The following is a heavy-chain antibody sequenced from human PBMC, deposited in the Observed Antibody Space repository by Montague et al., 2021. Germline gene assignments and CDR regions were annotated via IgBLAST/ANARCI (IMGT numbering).Heavy chain of an antibody. J-gene: IGHJ4*01. D-gene: IGHD7-27*01. Sequence: SETLSLTCSVSGGSVNDYDWSWIRQPAGKGLEWIGYMRCSGSPNYNPSFKSRLAISVDRSRNQFSLELSFVTAADTAVYFCGRDYWGSIDYWGHGILVTVSS. CDR1: GGSVNDYD. CDR3: GRDYWGSIDY. V-gene: IGHV4-59*02. CDR2: MRCSGSP.